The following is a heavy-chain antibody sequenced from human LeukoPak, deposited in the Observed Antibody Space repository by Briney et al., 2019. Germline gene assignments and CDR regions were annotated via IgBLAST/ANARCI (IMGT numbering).Heavy chain of an antibody. J-gene: IGHJ4*02. CDR2: ISNRGTT. D-gene: IGHD5-12*01. Sequence: SETLSLTCTVSGGSISTTIHYWRWIRQPPGKGLEWIGTISNRGTTYSNPSLKSRLTMSVDTSQNQFSLQLTSVTAADTALYYCATATSASNFYSDYWGQGTLVTVSS. CDR3: ATATSASNFYSDY. CDR1: GGSISTTIHY. V-gene: IGHV4-39*01.